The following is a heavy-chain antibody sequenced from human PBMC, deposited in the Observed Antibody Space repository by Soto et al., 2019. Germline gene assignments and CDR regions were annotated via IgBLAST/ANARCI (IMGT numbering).Heavy chain of an antibody. V-gene: IGHV3-23*01. D-gene: IGHD3-10*01. J-gene: IGHJ4*02. CDR1: GFTFSSYS. Sequence: GGSLRLSCAASGFTFSSYSMSWVRQAPGKGLEWVSGFRSGGDDDTTYYADSVRGRFTISRDNSKNTLFLQMNSLRAEDTATYYCAKKVNSGSGSQFFDYWGQGTLVTLSS. CDR2: FRSGGDDDTT. CDR3: AKKVNSGSGSQFFDY.